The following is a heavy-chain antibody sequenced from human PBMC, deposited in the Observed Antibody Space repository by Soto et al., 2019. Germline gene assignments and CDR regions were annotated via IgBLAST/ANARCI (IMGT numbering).Heavy chain of an antibody. CDR2: IWYDGSNK. D-gene: IGHD3-22*01. J-gene: IGHJ4*02. CDR3: ARDYYKRQLAQYYFDY. Sequence: QVQLVESGGGVVQPGRSLRLSCAASGFTFSSYGMHWVRQAPGKGLEWVAVIWYDGSNKYYADSVKGRFTISRDNSKNTLYLQMNSLRAEDTAVYYCARDYYKRQLAQYYFDYWGQGTLVTVSS. V-gene: IGHV3-33*01. CDR1: GFTFSSYG.